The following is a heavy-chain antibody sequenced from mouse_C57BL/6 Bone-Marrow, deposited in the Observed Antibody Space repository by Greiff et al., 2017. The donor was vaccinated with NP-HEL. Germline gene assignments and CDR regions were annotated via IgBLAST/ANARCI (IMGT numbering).Heavy chain of an antibody. V-gene: IGHV1-69*01. J-gene: IGHJ3*01. CDR3: ARSIVYYGNYWFAY. D-gene: IGHD2-1*01. CDR2: IDPSDSYT. CDR1: GYTFTSYW. Sequence: QVQLQQPGAELVMPGASVKLSCKASGYTFTSYWMHWVKQRPGQGLEWIGEIDPSDSYTNYNQKFKGKSKLTVDKSSSTAYMQLSSLSSEDSAVYYCARSIVYYGNYWFAYWGQGTLVTVSA.